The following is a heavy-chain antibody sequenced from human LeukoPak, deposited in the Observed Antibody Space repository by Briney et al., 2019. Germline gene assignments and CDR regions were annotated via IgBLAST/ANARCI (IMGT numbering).Heavy chain of an antibody. D-gene: IGHD3-10*01. Sequence: GRSLSPTCVVSGWTFSGYYSSWIRQAPGKGLQWVANMKKDGSETNYVDSVKGRFTISRHNAKNSLYLQMNSLRAEDTAVYYCGRHRSGSGTYFIDYWGQGTLVSVSS. V-gene: IGHV3-7*01. J-gene: IGHJ4*02. CDR2: MKKDGSET. CDR1: GWTFSGYY. CDR3: GRHRSGSGTYFIDY.